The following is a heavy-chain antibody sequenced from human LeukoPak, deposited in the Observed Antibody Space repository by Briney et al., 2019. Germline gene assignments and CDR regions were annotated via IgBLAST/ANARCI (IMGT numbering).Heavy chain of an antibody. Sequence: GGSLRLSCAASGFTFSSYSMNWVRQAPGKGLEWVSYVSSSSSTIYHADSVKGRFTISRDNAKNSLYLQMNSLRAEDTAVYYCAKQGPARIPIVVVTAMAHWGQGTLVTVSS. V-gene: IGHV3-48*01. D-gene: IGHD2-21*02. CDR3: AKQGPARIPIVVVTAMAH. CDR2: VSSSSSTI. J-gene: IGHJ4*02. CDR1: GFTFSSYS.